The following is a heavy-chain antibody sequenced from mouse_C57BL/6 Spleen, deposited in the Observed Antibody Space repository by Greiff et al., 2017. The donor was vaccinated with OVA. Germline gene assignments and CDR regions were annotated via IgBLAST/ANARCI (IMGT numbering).Heavy chain of an antibody. J-gene: IGHJ1*03. Sequence: EVQRVESGGGLVKPGGSLKLSCAASGFTFSSYAMSWVRQTPEKRLEWVATISDGGSYTYYPDNVKGRFTISRDNAKNNLYLQMSHLKSEDTAMYYCARAKITTVVGYFDVWGTGTTVTVSS. V-gene: IGHV5-4*01. CDR3: ARAKITTVVGYFDV. D-gene: IGHD1-1*01. CDR1: GFTFSSYA. CDR2: ISDGGSYT.